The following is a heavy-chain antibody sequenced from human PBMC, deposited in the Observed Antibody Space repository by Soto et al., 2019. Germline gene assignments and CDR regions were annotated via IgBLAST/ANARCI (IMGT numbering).Heavy chain of an antibody. V-gene: IGHV3-48*02. J-gene: IGHJ4*01. CDR2: ISSSSDTI. CDR3: VRDRDLYRDMFHADL. CDR1: GFTLPGYS. D-gene: IGHD3-10*02. Sequence: GGSLRLSCAPSGFTLPGYSMNWVRQAPGKGLEWVSYISSSSDTIYYADSVRGRFTISADIAENSVILQMNSLRDEDSAVYFCVRDRDLYRDMFHADLWGQGTLVTVSS.